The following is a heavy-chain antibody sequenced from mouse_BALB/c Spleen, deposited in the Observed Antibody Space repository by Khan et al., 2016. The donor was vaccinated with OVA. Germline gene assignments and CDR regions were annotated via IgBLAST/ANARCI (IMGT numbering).Heavy chain of an antibody. CDR2: ISDGGSYT. CDR3: ARGYYGDTDTY. Sequence: EVALVESGGGLVKPGGSLKISCAASGFTFSDYYMYWVRQTPEKRLEWVATISDGGSYTYYPDSVKGRFTISSDDAKHNLYMQMSSLKSEDTAMYYCARGYYGDTDTYWCQGTLVTVSA. V-gene: IGHV5-4*02. J-gene: IGHJ3*01. CDR1: GFTFSDYY. D-gene: IGHD2-13*01.